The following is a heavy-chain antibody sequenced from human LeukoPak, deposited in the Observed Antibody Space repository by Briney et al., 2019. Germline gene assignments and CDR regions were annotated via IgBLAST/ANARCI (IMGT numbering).Heavy chain of an antibody. CDR2: IYYSGST. Sequence: SETLSLTCTVSGGSISSSSYYWGWIRQPPGKGLEWIGSIYYSGSTYYNPSLKSRVTISVDTSKNQFSLKLSSVTAADTAVYYCAREKVGDYDYGDYEAMINWYFDLWGRGTLVTVSS. CDR3: AREKVGDYDYGDYEAMINWYFDL. D-gene: IGHD4-17*01. CDR1: GGSISSSSYY. J-gene: IGHJ2*01. V-gene: IGHV4-39*07.